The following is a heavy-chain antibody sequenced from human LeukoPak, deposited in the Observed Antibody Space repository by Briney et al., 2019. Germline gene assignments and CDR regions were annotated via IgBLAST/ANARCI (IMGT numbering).Heavy chain of an antibody. J-gene: IGHJ3*02. CDR3: ARVKDPWSGDAFDI. CDR1: GFTFSSYS. CDR2: ISSSSYI. V-gene: IGHV3-21*01. D-gene: IGHD3-3*01. Sequence: GGSLRLSCAASGFTFSSYSMNWVRQAPGKGLEWVSSISSSSYIYYADSVKGRFTISRDNAKNSLYLQMNSLRAEDTAVYYCARVKDPWSGDAFDIWGQGTMVTVSS.